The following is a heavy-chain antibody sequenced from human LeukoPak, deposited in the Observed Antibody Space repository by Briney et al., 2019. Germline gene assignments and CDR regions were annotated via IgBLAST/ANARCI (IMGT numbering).Heavy chain of an antibody. CDR1: GFTVNSNS. Sequence: PGGSLRLSCAASGFTVNSNSMSWVRQAPGKGLEWVSVIYSSGTTYYAESVKGRFTISRDNSKNTLYLQMNSLRVEDTAVYYCARVPAALHFDHWGQGTLVTVSS. CDR2: IYSSGTT. CDR3: ARVPAALHFDH. D-gene: IGHD2-2*01. J-gene: IGHJ4*02. V-gene: IGHV3-66*01.